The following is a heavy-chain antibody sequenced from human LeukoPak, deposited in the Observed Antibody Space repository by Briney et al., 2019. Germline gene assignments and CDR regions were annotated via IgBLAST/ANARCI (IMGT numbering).Heavy chain of an antibody. CDR2: INTDGSST. CDR3: ARVKTYDSSGTDAFDI. J-gene: IGHJ3*02. CDR1: GFTFSSYW. Sequence: GGSLRLSCAASGFTFSSYWMHWVRQAPGKGLVWVSLINTDGSSTSYADSVKGRFTISRDNAKNTLYLQMNSLRAEDTAVYYCARVKTYDSSGTDAFDIWGQGTMVTVSS. V-gene: IGHV3-74*01. D-gene: IGHD3-22*01.